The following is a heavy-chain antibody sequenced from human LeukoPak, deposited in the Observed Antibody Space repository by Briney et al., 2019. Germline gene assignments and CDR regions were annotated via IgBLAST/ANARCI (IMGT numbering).Heavy chain of an antibody. CDR1: GYTFTGYY. J-gene: IGHJ5*02. Sequence: EASVKVSCKASGYTFTGYYIHWVRQAPGQGLEWMGWINPHSGGTNYAQRFQGGVTMTRDTSISTAYMELSRLRSDDTAVYYCASGEMTTVTGAWGQGTLVTVSS. V-gene: IGHV1-2*02. CDR2: INPHSGGT. CDR3: ASGEMTTVTGA. D-gene: IGHD4-17*01.